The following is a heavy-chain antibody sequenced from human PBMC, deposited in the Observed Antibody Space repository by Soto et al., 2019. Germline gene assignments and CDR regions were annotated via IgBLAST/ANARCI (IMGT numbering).Heavy chain of an antibody. D-gene: IGHD4-17*01. CDR1: GGTFSSYT. V-gene: IGHV1-69*02. J-gene: IGHJ3*02. Sequence: QVQLVQSGAEVKKPGSSVKVSCKASGGTFSSYTISWVRQAPGQGLEWMGRIIPILGIANYAQKFQGRVTITADKSTSTAYMELSSLRSEDTAVDYCARPHGDYPDAFDIWGQGTMVTVSS. CDR3: ARPHGDYPDAFDI. CDR2: IIPILGIA.